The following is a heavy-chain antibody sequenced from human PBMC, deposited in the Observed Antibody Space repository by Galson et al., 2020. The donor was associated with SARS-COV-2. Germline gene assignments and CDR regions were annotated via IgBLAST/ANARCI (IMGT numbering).Heavy chain of an antibody. Sequence: SETLSLTCAVYGGSFSGYYWSWIRQPPGKGLEWIGEINHSGSTNYNPSLKSRVTISVDTSKNQFSLKLSSVTAADTAVYYCARVGRFLEWLVSLGRYYYYMEVWGKGTTVTVSS. CDR1: GGSFSGYY. CDR3: ARVGRFLEWLVSLGRYYYYMEV. CDR2: INHSGST. J-gene: IGHJ6*03. D-gene: IGHD3-3*01. V-gene: IGHV4-34*01.